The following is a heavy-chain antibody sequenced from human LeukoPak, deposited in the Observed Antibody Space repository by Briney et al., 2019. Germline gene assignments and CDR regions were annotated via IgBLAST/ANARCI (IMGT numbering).Heavy chain of an antibody. CDR3: AKGFKDVLFTRDHYMDV. V-gene: IGHV3-21*01. Sequence: GGSLSFYCAAGGFTFSSYSMSWLRQAPGQGLEWVLFISTGSSYIYYADSVKGPFTISSDNSNNTLYLQMNSLRAEGTPVYYCAKGFKDVLFTRDHYMDVWGKGTTVTVSS. D-gene: IGHD3-3*01. CDR2: ISTGSSYI. CDR1: GFTFSSYS. J-gene: IGHJ6*03.